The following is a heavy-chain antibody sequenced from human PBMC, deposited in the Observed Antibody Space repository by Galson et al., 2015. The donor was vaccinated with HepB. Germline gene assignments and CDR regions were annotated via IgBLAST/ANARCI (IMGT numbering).Heavy chain of an antibody. D-gene: IGHD2-15*01. J-gene: IGHJ5*01. Sequence: SLRLSCAASGFIFSDYYMSWIRQAPGKGLEWISYISSLGTTIFYADSVKGRFTISRDNANNSLYLEMNSLRAEDTAVYYCARDRDCSGTKCYYTRFDSWGQGTPVTVSS. CDR1: GFIFSDYY. V-gene: IGHV3-11*01. CDR2: ISSLGTTI. CDR3: ARDRDCSGTKCYYTRFDS.